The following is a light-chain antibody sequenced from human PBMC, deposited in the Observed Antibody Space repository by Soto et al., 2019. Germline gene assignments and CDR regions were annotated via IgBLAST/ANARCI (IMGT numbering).Light chain of an antibody. CDR3: SSYAGSNNLGV. V-gene: IGLV2-8*01. CDR2: GVS. Sequence: QSVLTQPPSASGSPGQSVTISCPGTRSDVGGYNYVSWYQQHPGKAPKLMIYGVSKRPLGVPDRFSASKSGNTASLTVSGLQAEDKADYYCSSYAGSNNLGVFGTGTKVTVL. CDR1: RSDVGGYNY. J-gene: IGLJ1*01.